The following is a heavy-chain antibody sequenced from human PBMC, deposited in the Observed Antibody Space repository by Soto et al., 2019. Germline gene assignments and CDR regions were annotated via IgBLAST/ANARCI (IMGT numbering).Heavy chain of an antibody. Sequence: QVQLVQSGAEVKKPGASVKASCKASGYTFTSYGISWVRQAPGQGLEWMGWISAYNGNTNYAQKLQGRVTMTTDTSTSTAFMELRSLRSDDTAVYYCARGPPLFYYDSSGYYPSWGQGTLVTVSS. CDR3: ARGPPLFYYDSSGYYPS. CDR2: ISAYNGNT. D-gene: IGHD3-22*01. V-gene: IGHV1-18*04. CDR1: GYTFTSYG. J-gene: IGHJ5*02.